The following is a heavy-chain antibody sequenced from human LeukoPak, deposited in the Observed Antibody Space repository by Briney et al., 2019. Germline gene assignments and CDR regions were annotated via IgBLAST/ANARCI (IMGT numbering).Heavy chain of an antibody. D-gene: IGHD6-13*01. CDR1: GGSFSGYY. CDR3: ARGVRGYSSSWLNL. J-gene: IGHJ5*02. Sequence: SETLSLTCAVYGGSFSGYYWSWIRQPPGKGLEWIGEINHSGSTNYNPSLKSRGTISVDTSKNQFSLKLSSVTAADTAVYYCARGVRGYSSSWLNLWGQGTLVTVSS. V-gene: IGHV4-34*01. CDR2: INHSGST.